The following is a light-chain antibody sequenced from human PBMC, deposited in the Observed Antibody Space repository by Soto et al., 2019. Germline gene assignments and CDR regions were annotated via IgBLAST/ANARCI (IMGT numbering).Light chain of an antibody. Sequence: DIVMTQSPDSLAVSLGERATINCKSSQSLLSGSNNKNYLAWYQQKTGQSPKSPIYWASTRESGVPDRFSGSGSGTDFTLTISSLQAEDVAVYYCLQYYGAPLSFGGGTKVEIK. J-gene: IGKJ4*01. CDR3: LQYYGAPLS. CDR1: QSLLSGSNNKNY. V-gene: IGKV4-1*01. CDR2: WAS.